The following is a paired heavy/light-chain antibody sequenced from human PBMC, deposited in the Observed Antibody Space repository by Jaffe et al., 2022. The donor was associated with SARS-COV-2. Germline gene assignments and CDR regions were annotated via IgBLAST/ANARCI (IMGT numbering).Light chain of an antibody. J-gene: IGKJ1*01. Sequence: EIVLTQSPGTLSLSPGERATLSCRASQSVTSSYLAWYQQKPGQAPRLLIYGASSGATGIPDRFSGSGSGTDFTLTISRLEPEDFAVYYCQQYGNSPTFGQGTKVEIK. CDR2: GAS. V-gene: IGKV3-20*01. CDR3: QQYGNSPT. CDR1: QSVTSSY.
Heavy chain of an antibody. J-gene: IGHJ4*02. Sequence: QVQLVQSGDEVKKPGASVKVSCKASGYAFTGFGISWVRQAPGQGLEWMGWISTFNGDTNYAQKLQGRVTMTTDTSTSTAYMELRSLRSDDTAVYYCARDLSRSRLGSYLPGYWGQGTLVTVSS. CDR1: GYAFTGFG. D-gene: IGHD3-10*01. V-gene: IGHV1-18*01. CDR3: ARDLSRSRLGSYLPGY. CDR2: ISTFNGDT.